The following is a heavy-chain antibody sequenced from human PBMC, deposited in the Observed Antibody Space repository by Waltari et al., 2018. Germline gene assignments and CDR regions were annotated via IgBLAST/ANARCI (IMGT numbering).Heavy chain of an antibody. Sequence: EVQLVESGGGLVQPGRSLRLSCVGSGFTFDDYAMHWVRHAPGKGLEWVSGINWNSGSIGYGDSVKGRFIISRDNARNSVYLEMNGLTSEDTALYYCAKKNDEVFDRNGLVYDAFDMWGQGTVVTVSS. CDR2: INWNSGSI. CDR3: AKKNDEVFDRNGLVYDAFDM. J-gene: IGHJ3*02. V-gene: IGHV3-9*01. D-gene: IGHD3-22*01. CDR1: GFTFDDYA.